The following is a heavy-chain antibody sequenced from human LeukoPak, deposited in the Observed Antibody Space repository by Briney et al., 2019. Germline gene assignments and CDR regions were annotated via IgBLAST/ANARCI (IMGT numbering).Heavy chain of an antibody. D-gene: IGHD3-3*01. J-gene: IGHJ4*02. CDR1: GYTFTGYY. V-gene: IGHV1-2*02. CDR2: INPNSGGT. CDR3: ARVTIFGVVELDY. Sequence: GASVKVSCEASGYTFTGYYMHWVRQAPGQGLEWMGWINPNSGGTNYAQKFQGRVTMTRDTSISTAYMELSRLRSDDTAVYYCARVTIFGVVELDYWGQGTLVTISS.